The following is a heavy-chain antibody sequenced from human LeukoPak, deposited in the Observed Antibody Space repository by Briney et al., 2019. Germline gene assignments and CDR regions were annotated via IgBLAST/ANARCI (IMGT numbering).Heavy chain of an antibody. Sequence: GGSLRLSCAASGFTFSSYEMNWVRQAPGKGLEWVSYISSSGSTIYYADSVKGRFTISRDNAKNSLYLQMNSLRAEDTAVYYCARSSAVILTGYYTCWGQGTLVTVSS. CDR2: ISSSGSTI. D-gene: IGHD3-9*01. J-gene: IGHJ4*02. V-gene: IGHV3-48*03. CDR1: GFTFSSYE. CDR3: ARSSAVILTGYYTC.